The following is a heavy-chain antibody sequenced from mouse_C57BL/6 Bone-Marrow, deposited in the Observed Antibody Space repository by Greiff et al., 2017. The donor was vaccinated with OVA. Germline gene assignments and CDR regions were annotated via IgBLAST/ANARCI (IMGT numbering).Heavy chain of an antibody. V-gene: IGHV1-54*01. D-gene: IGHD1-1*01. Sequence: VQLQQSGAELVRPGTSVKVSCKASGYAFTNYLIEWVKQRPGQGLEWIGVINPGSGGTNYNEKFKGKATLTADKSSSTAYMQLSSLTSEDSAVYFWARGVYYYGSSPFAYWGQGTLVTVSA. CDR2: INPGSGGT. J-gene: IGHJ3*01. CDR3: ARGVYYYGSSPFAY. CDR1: GYAFTNYL.